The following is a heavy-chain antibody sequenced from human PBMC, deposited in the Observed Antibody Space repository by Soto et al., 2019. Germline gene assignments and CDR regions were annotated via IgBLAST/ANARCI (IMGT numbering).Heavy chain of an antibody. Sequence: SETLSLTCTVSGGSISSGDYYWSWIRQPPGKGLEWIGYIYYSGSTYYNPSLKSRVTISVDTSKNQFSLKLSSVTAADTAVYYCDSLDPLYGTNGVCYRDVWGQGTTVTVSS. D-gene: IGHD2-8*01. CDR1: GGSISSGDYY. CDR3: DSLDPLYGTNGVCYRDV. J-gene: IGHJ6*02. CDR2: IYYSGST. V-gene: IGHV4-30-4*01.